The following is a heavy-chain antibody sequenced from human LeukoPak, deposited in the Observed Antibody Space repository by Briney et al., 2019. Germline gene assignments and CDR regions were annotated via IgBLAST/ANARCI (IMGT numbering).Heavy chain of an antibody. CDR3: AKATYSSSWNLYFDY. J-gene: IGHJ4*02. CDR2: ISGSGGST. D-gene: IGHD6-13*01. CDR1: GFSFSSYA. Sequence: GGSLRLSCAASGFSFSSYAMSWVRQAPGKGLEWVSSISGSGGSTYYADSVKGRFTISRDNSKNTLYLQMNSLRAEDTAVYYCAKATYSSSWNLYFDYWGQGTLVTVSS. V-gene: IGHV3-23*01.